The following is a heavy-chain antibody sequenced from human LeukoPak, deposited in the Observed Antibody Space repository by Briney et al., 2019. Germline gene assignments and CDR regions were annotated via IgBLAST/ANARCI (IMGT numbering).Heavy chain of an antibody. J-gene: IGHJ5*02. CDR2: IYYTGGT. CDR1: GGSITNYY. CDR3: ARRMYIWFGGKGWFDP. D-gene: IGHD3-10*01. V-gene: IGHV4-59*12. Sequence: SETLSLTCTVSGGSITNYYWAWIRQPPGKGLEWIGNIYYTGGTYYNPSLKSRVTISVDTSKNQFSLKLSSVTAADTAVYYCARRMYIWFGGKGWFDPWGQGTLVTVSP.